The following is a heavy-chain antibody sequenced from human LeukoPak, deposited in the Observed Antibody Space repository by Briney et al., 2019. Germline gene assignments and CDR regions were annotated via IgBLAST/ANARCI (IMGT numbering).Heavy chain of an antibody. CDR3: ARDRIEQQRTLGRSSNYYYYYYMDV. CDR1: GFTFSSYG. CDR2: ISGSGGST. Sequence: TGGPLRLSCAASGFTFSSYGMSWVRQAPGKGLEWVSAISGSGGSTYYADSVKGRFTISRDNANNSLYLQMNSLRAEDTAVYYCARDRIEQQRTLGRSSNYYYYYYMDVWGKGTTVTVSS. V-gene: IGHV3-23*01. J-gene: IGHJ6*03. D-gene: IGHD6-13*01.